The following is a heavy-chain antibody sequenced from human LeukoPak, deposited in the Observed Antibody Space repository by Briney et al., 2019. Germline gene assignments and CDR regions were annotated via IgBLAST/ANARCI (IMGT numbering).Heavy chain of an antibody. CDR2: TYHGGTT. V-gene: IGHV4-38-2*02. CDR1: GYSISSGYL. J-gene: IGHJ4*02. Sequence: SETLSLTCTASGYSISSGYLWGWIRQPPGKGLEWIGSTYHGGTTYSNPSLKSRVIISEDTSKNQFSLKLSSVTAADTAVYYCARGSGDWTYYFDYWGQGTLVTVSS. D-gene: IGHD2-21*02. CDR3: ARGSGDWTYYFDY.